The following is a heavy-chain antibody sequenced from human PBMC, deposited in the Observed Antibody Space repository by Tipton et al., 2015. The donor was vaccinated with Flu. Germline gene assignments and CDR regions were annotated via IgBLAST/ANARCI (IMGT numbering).Heavy chain of an antibody. D-gene: IGHD1-26*01. Sequence: SLRLSCAGSGFTFSSYEMNWVRQAPGKGLEWVSYISSSGSTIYYADSVKGRFTISRDNAKNSLYLQMNSLRAEDTAVYYCAREGGGATSHGAFDIWGQGTMVTVSS. CDR3: AREGGGATSHGAFDI. J-gene: IGHJ3*02. CDR2: ISSSGSTI. CDR1: GFTFSSYE. V-gene: IGHV3-48*03.